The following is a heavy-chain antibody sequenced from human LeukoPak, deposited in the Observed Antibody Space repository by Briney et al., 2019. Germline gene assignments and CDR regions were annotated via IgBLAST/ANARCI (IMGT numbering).Heavy chain of an antibody. V-gene: IGHV4-39*07. D-gene: IGHD2-21*02. Sequence: PSETLSLTCTVSGGSISSSSYYWGWIRQPPGKGLEWIGSIYYSGSTYYNPSLKSRVTISVGTSKNQFSLKLSSVTAADTAVYYCARGYCGGDCYSPWFDPWGQGTLVTVSS. J-gene: IGHJ5*02. CDR2: IYYSGST. CDR1: GGSISSSSYY. CDR3: ARGYCGGDCYSPWFDP.